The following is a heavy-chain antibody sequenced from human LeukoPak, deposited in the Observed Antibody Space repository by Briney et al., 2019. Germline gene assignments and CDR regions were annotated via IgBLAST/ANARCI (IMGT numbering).Heavy chain of an antibody. CDR3: ARGVRRDGYMMSGYYYYGMDV. D-gene: IGHD5-24*01. Sequence: SETLSLTCTVSGGSISSSSAYWGWIRQPPGKGLEWIGSIYYSKNTYYNPSLKSRVTISADTSKNQFSLKLSSVTAADTAVYYCARGVRRDGYMMSGYYYYGMDVWGQGTTVTVSS. V-gene: IGHV4-39*02. CDR1: GGSISSSSAY. CDR2: IYYSKNT. J-gene: IGHJ6*02.